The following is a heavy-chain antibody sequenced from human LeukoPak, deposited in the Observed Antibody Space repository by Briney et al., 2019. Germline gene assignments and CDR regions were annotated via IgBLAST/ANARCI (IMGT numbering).Heavy chain of an antibody. CDR2: INWNGGST. CDR1: GFTFDDYG. J-gene: IGHJ5*02. Sequence: PGGSLRLSCAASGFTFDDYGMSWVRQAPGKGLEWVSGINWNGGSTGYADSVKGRFTISRDNAKNSLYLQMNSLRAEDTALYHCARDIGGLDEHFFDPWGQGTLVTISS. V-gene: IGHV3-20*01. CDR3: ARDIGGLDEHFFDP. D-gene: IGHD3/OR15-3a*01.